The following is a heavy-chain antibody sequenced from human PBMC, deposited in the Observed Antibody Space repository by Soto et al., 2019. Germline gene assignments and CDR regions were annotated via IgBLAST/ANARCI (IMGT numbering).Heavy chain of an antibody. CDR1: GGSISSGDYC. CDR3: ASPNAGYCSGGSCYALDY. CDR2: IYYSGST. D-gene: IGHD2-15*01. V-gene: IGHV4-30-4*01. Sequence: SETLSLTCTVSGGSISSGDYCWSWIRQPPGKGLEWIGYIYYSGSTYYNPSLKSRVTISVDTSKNQFSLKLSSVTAADTAVYYCASPNAGYCSGGSCYALDYWGQGTLVTVPS. J-gene: IGHJ4*02.